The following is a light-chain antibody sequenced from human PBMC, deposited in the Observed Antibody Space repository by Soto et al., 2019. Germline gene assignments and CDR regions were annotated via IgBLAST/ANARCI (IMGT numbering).Light chain of an antibody. Sequence: DIVLTQSPGALSLSPGEGTSLSCRASQSISINSVVWYQQKPGQAPRLLISGASIRATGIPDRFSASGSGTDFSLTINRLEPEDFAVYYRHYGNSPPWTFGQGTKVEIK. CDR1: QSISINS. J-gene: IGKJ1*01. CDR3: HYGNSPPWT. CDR2: GAS. V-gene: IGKV3-20*01.